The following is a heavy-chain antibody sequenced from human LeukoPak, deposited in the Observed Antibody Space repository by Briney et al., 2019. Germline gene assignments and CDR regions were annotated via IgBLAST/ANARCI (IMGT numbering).Heavy chain of an antibody. V-gene: IGHV3-66*01. Sequence: GGSLRLSCAASGFTVSNNYMRWVRQAPGKGLEWVSLIYSEGSTYYADSVKGRFTISRDNFRNTLYLQMNSLRAEDTAVYYCARAGRWSIPPDYWGQGTLVTVSS. D-gene: IGHD4-23*01. CDR2: IYSEGST. CDR1: GFTVSNNY. J-gene: IGHJ4*02. CDR3: ARAGRWSIPPDY.